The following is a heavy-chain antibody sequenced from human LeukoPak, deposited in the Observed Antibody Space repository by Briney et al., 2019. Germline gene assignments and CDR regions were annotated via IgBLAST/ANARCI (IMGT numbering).Heavy chain of an antibody. D-gene: IGHD4-11*01. CDR2: IYYSGII. Sequence: SETLSLTCTVSGGSISSYYWSWIRQPPGKALEWIGYIYYSGIIKYNPSLKSRATISVDTSQNQFSLKLSSVTAADTAVYYCARYTAVPSAYKRFDFWGQGILVTVSS. V-gene: IGHV4-59*12. CDR3: ARYTAVPSAYKRFDF. CDR1: GGSISSYY. J-gene: IGHJ5*01.